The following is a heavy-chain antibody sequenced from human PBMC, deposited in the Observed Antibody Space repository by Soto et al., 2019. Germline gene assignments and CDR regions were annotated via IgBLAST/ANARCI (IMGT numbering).Heavy chain of an antibody. CDR3: ARGENMVWGRIDV. D-gene: IGHD3-16*01. V-gene: IGHV3-23*01. CDR2: ISGSGETT. CDR1: GFSLSTFA. Sequence: GGSLRLSCAASGFSLSTFAMHWVRQAPGKGLEWVSAISGSGETTYYADSVKGRFAISRDTSKNTLYVQMTSLRAEDTAIYYCARGENMVWGRIDVWGQGTTVTVSS. J-gene: IGHJ6*02.